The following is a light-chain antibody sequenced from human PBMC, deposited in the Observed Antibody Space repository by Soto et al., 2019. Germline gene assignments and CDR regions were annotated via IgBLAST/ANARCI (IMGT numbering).Light chain of an antibody. CDR2: EVS. CDR3: SSYTTSSTVV. J-gene: IGLJ1*01. CDR1: SSDVGGYNY. V-gene: IGLV2-14*01. Sequence: QSALTQPAPVSGSPGQSITISCTGTSSDVGGYNYVSWYQQHPGKAPRLMMYEVSNRPSGVSNRFSGSKSGNTASLTISGLQAEDDADYYCSSYTTSSTVVFGTGTKVTVL.